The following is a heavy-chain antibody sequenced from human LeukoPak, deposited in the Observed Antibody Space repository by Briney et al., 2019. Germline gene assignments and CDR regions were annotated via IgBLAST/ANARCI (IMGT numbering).Heavy chain of an antibody. J-gene: IGHJ4*02. Sequence: SETLSLTCTVSGGSISSGGYYWSWIRQHPGKGLEWIGYIYYSGSTYYNPSLKSRVTISVDTSKNQFSLKLSSVTAADTAVYYCPRGRITIFGVVITAPLDYWGQGALVTVSS. CDR3: PRGRITIFGVVITAPLDY. CDR1: GGSISSGGYY. V-gene: IGHV4-31*03. CDR2: IYYSGST. D-gene: IGHD3-3*01.